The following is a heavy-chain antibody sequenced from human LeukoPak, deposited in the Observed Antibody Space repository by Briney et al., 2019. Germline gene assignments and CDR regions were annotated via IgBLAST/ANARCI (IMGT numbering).Heavy chain of an antibody. CDR2: VYTSGST. D-gene: IGHD3-10*01. J-gene: IGHJ3*02. CDR3: ATDMGTVSDAFDI. V-gene: IGHV4-61*02. Sequence: SETLSLTCTVSGGSISSGSYYWNWIRQPAGKGLEWIARVYTSGSTTYKPSLKSRVTISLDTSKNHLSLKLNSVTAADTAVYYCATDMGTVSDAFDIWGQGTMVSVSS. CDR1: GGSISSGSYY.